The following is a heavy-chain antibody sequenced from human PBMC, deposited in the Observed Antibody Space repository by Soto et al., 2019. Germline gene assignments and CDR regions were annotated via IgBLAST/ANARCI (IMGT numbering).Heavy chain of an antibody. CDR2: IIPMFETA. D-gene: IGHD1-26*01. Sequence: GASVKVSCKASRGTFSSYAMSWVRQAPGQGLEWMGGIIPMFETANYAPKFQGRVTITADESTSTAYMELSSLRSEDTAVYYCGTESGVGGTGAFDLWGQGTMVTI. J-gene: IGHJ3*01. CDR1: RGTFSSYA. CDR3: GTESGVGGTGAFDL. V-gene: IGHV1-69*13.